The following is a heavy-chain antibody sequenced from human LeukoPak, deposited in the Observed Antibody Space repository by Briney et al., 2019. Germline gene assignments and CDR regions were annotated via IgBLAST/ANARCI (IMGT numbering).Heavy chain of an antibody. D-gene: IGHD3-10*01. J-gene: IGHJ4*02. CDR1: GGMFSNHA. CDR2: ISAYNGNT. CDR3: ARVITMVRGSYEYYFDY. Sequence: GASVKVSCKASGGMFSNHAISWVRQAPGQGLEWMGWISAYNGNTNYAQKLQGRVTMTTDTSTSTAYMELRSLRSDDTAVYYCARVITMVRGSYEYYFDYWGQGTLVTVSS. V-gene: IGHV1-18*04.